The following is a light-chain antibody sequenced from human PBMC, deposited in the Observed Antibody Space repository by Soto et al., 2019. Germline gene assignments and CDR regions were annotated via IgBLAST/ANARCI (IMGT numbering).Light chain of an antibody. J-gene: IGKJ1*01. V-gene: IGKV3D-7*01. CDR3: QQDYNLPPWT. CDR1: QSLSSTY. CDR2: GVS. Sequence: PGERVTLSCRASQSLSSTYLTWYQQKPGQAPRLLMYGVSTRATSIPARFSGSGSGTDFTLTISSLQPEDFAVYYCQQDYNLPPWTFGQGTKVEIK.